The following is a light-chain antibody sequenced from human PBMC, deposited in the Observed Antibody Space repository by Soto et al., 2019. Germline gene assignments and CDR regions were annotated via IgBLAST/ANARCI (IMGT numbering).Light chain of an antibody. CDR1: QSVSSTY. CDR3: QQYGSSPPLFT. Sequence: EIVLTQSPGILSLSPGERATLSCRASQSVSSTYLAWYQQKPGQAPRLLIYGASSRATGIPDRFSGSGSETDFTLTISRLEPEDFAVYYCQQYGSSPPLFTFCPGTRVDIK. CDR2: GAS. J-gene: IGKJ3*01. V-gene: IGKV3-20*01.